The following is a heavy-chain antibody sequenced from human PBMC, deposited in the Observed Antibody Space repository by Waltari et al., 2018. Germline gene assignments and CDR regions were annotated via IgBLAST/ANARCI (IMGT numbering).Heavy chain of an antibody. CDR3: ARRGIAVAGTTEAFDY. J-gene: IGHJ4*02. V-gene: IGHV1-69*05. CDR2: IIPIFGTA. Sequence: IIPIFGTANYAQKVQGRVTITTDESTSTAYMELSSLRSEDTAVYYCARRGIAVAGTTEAFDYWGQGTLVTVSS. D-gene: IGHD6-19*01.